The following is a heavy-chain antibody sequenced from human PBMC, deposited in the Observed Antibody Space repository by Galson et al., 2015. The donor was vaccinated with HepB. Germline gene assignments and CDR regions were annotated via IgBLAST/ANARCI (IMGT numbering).Heavy chain of an antibody. J-gene: IGHJ4*02. CDR3: AIDSGSYYDEGVFDY. V-gene: IGHV3-30-3*01. CDR2: ISYDGSNK. D-gene: IGHD1-26*01. Sequence: SLRLSCAASGFTFSSYAMHWVRQAPGKGLEWVAVISYDGSNKYYADSVKGRFTISRDNSKNTLYLQMNSLRAEDTAVYYCAIDSGSYYDEGVFDYWGQG. CDR1: GFTFSSYA.